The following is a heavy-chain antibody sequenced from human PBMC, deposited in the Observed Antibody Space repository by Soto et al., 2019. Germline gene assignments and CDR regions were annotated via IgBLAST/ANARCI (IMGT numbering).Heavy chain of an antibody. V-gene: IGHV3-33*01. D-gene: IGHD3-10*01. CDR2: IWYDGSNK. CDR1: GFIFSSYD. J-gene: IGHJ4*02. Sequence: QVQLVESGGGVVQPGRSLRLSCAASGFIFSSYDMHWVRQAPGKGLEWVAVIWYDGSNKYYPDSVKGRFTISRDNPKNTLYLQMDSLRAEDTAVYYCARGIGNSGIDYWGQGTLVTVSS. CDR3: ARGIGNSGIDY.